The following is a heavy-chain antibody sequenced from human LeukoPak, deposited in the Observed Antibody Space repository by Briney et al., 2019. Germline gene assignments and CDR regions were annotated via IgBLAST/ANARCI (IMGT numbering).Heavy chain of an antibody. CDR3: ARDAGIVVVPAAIGYYYMDV. V-gene: IGHV1-69*04. CDR1: GGTFSSYT. Sequence: SVKVSCKASGGTFSSYTISWVRQAPGQGLEWMGRIIPILGIANYAQKFQGRVTITADKSTSTAYMELSSLRAEDTAVYYCARDAGIVVVPAAIGYYYMDVWGKGTTVTVSS. D-gene: IGHD2-2*01. CDR2: IIPILGIA. J-gene: IGHJ6*03.